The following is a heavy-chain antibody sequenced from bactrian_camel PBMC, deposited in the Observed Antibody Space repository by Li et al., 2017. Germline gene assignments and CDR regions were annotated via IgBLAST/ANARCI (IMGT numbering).Heavy chain of an antibody. Sequence: DVQLVESGGSLVQPGGSLRLSCAASGLSFSGFAMSWVRQAPGKGLEWVIAVNSGGTYLYYADFVRGRFTISRDNAKNTLYLQMNSLITEDTAVYYCVADGGAPYGGTWYDYWGQGTQVTVS. CDR2: VNSGGTYL. CDR1: GLSFSGFA. V-gene: IGHV3S31*01. D-gene: IGHD6*01. J-gene: IGHJ4*01. CDR3: VADGGAPYGGTWYDY.